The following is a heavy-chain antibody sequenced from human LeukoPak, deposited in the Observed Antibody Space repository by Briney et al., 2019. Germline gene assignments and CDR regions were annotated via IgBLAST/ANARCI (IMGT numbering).Heavy chain of an antibody. CDR3: ARQTPYGWDYYFDY. D-gene: IGHD3-16*01. CDR1: GYTFTSYG. CDR2: ISAYNGNT. V-gene: IGHV1-18*01. J-gene: IGHJ4*02. Sequence: ASVKVSCKASGYTFTSYGISWVRQAPGQGLEWMGWISAYNGNTNYAQKLQGRVTMTTDTSTSTAYMELRSLRSEDTAVYYCARQTPYGWDYYFDYWGQGTLVTVSS.